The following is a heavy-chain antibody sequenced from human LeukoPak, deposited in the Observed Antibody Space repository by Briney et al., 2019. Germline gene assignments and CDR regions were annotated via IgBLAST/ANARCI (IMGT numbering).Heavy chain of an antibody. J-gene: IGHJ5*02. Sequence: SETLSLTCAVYGVSFSGYYWSWIRQPPGKGLEWIGEINHSGSTNYNPSLKSRVTISVDTSKNQFSLKLSSVTAADTAVYYCARHYSSSCPGPPNWFDPWGQGTLVTVSS. CDR2: INHSGST. CDR3: ARHYSSSCPGPPNWFDP. V-gene: IGHV4-34*01. CDR1: GVSFSGYY. D-gene: IGHD6-13*01.